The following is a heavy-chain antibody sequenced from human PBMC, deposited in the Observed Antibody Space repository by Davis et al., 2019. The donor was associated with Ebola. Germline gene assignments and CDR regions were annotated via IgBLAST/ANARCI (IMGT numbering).Heavy chain of an antibody. D-gene: IGHD3-3*01. J-gene: IGHJ3*02. Sequence: ASVKVSCKASGYTFTGYYMHWVRQAPGQGLEWMGWINPSGGSTSYAQKFQGRVTMTRDTSTSTVYMELSSLRSEDTAVYYCARGSYPPQITIFGDYAFDIWGQGTMVTVSS. V-gene: IGHV1-46*01. CDR3: ARGSYPPQITIFGDYAFDI. CDR2: INPSGGST. CDR1: GYTFTGYY.